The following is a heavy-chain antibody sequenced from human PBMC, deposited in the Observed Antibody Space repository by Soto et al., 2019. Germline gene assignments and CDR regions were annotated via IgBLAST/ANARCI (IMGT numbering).Heavy chain of an antibody. D-gene: IGHD2-8*01. Sequence: QLVESGGRVVRPGGSLRLSCAASGLPFSASGMHWVRQAPGKGLERLAMIWSDGSKEYYADSVQGRFTISRDNSQNMVFLQMDSLRAEDTAVYYCARDKGVTCLDTWGQGNMVTVSS. V-gene: IGHV3-33*01. CDR2: IWSDGSKE. CDR3: ARDKGVTCLDT. CDR1: GLPFSASG. J-gene: IGHJ5*02.